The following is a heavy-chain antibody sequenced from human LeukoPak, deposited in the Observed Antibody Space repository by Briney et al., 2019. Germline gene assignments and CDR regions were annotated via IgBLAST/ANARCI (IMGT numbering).Heavy chain of an antibody. D-gene: IGHD3-10*01. CDR3: ASRTYYYGSGNRIFDY. CDR1: GGSISSGDYY. Sequence: PSQTLSLTGTVSGGSISSGDYYWSWIRQPPGKGLEWIGYIYYSGSTYYNPSLKSRVTISVDTSKNQFSLKLSSVTAADTAVYYCASRTYYYGSGNRIFDYWGQGTLVTVSS. CDR2: IYYSGST. J-gene: IGHJ4*02. V-gene: IGHV4-30-4*01.